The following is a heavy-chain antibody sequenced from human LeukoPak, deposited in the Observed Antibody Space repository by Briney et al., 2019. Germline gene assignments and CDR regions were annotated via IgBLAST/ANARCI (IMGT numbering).Heavy chain of an antibody. J-gene: IGHJ3*02. CDR2: IYYSGTT. CDR3: ARHEWGITNAFDI. V-gene: IGHV4-39*01. Sequence: SKTLSLTCTVSGGSFSSSDYYWGWIRQPPGKGLGWIGSIYYSGTTYYNPSLKSRVTISVDTSKKQFSLKLRSVTAADTAVYYCARHEWGITNAFDIWGQGTMVTVSS. D-gene: IGHD1-14*01. CDR1: GGSFSSSDYY.